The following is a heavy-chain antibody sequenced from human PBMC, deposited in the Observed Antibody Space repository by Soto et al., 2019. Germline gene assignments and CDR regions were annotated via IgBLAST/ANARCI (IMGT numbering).Heavy chain of an antibody. J-gene: IGHJ4*01. CDR3: ARTVEYDSIPYYYADF. D-gene: IGHD2-21*01. V-gene: IGHV1-18*01. CDR1: GYTFNTYA. Sequence: VSVKVSCKASGYTFNTYAITWVRQAPGQGLEWMGWISGYNGNTNYAQTLQGRGTMTTDTSTSTAYLELRSLRSDDTAVYYCARTVEYDSIPYYYADFWGQGTLVTVSS. CDR2: ISGYNGNT.